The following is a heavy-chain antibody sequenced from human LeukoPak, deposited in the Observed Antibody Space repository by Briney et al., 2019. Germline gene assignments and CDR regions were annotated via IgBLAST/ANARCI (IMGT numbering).Heavy chain of an antibody. CDR3: AGAIYYDSSGSFDY. J-gene: IGHJ4*02. V-gene: IGHV4-39*07. D-gene: IGHD3-22*01. Sequence: SETLSLTCTVSGGSISSSSYYWSWIRQPPGKGLEWIGEINHSGSTNYNPSLKSRVTISVDTSKNQFSLKLSSVTAADTAVYYCAGAIYYDSSGSFDYWGQGTLVTVSS. CDR1: GGSISSSSYY. CDR2: INHSGST.